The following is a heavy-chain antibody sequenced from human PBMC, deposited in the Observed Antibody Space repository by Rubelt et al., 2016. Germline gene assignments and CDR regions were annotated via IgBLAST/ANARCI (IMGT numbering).Heavy chain of an antibody. J-gene: IGHJ6*02. CDR2: ISWNSGSI. CDR3: AKGILRWSVGYGMDV. V-gene: IGHV3-9*01. D-gene: IGHD4-23*01. Sequence: EVQLVESGGLVQPGRSLRLSCAASGFTFDDYAMHWVRQAPGKGLEWVSGISWNSGSIGYADSVKGRFTISRDNAKNSLYLQMNSLRAEDTALYYCAKGILRWSVGYGMDVWGQGTTVTVSS. CDR1: GFTFDDYA.